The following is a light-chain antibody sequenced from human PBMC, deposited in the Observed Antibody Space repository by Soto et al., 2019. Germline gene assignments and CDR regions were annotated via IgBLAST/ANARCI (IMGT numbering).Light chain of an antibody. CDR3: SSYAASNNFYFV. V-gene: IGLV2-8*01. CDR2: EVT. J-gene: IGLJ3*02. CDR1: SSDVGGYNY. Sequence: QSALTQPPSASGSHGQSVTISCTGTSSDVGGYNYVSWYQQYPGRAPKLMIYEVTKRPSGVPDRFSGSKSGNTASLTVSGLQAEDEADYYCSSYAASNNFYFVFGGGTKVTVL.